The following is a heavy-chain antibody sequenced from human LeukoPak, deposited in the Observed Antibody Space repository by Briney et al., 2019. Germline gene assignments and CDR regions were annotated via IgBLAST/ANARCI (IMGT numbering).Heavy chain of an antibody. J-gene: IGHJ4*02. Sequence: GGSLRLSCAASGFTFSSYWMSWVRQAPGKGLEWVANIKQDGSEKYYVDSVKGRFTISRDNAKNSLYLQMNSLRAEDTAVYYCARDKIVGATNFDYWGQGTLVTVSS. CDR1: GFTFSSYW. D-gene: IGHD1-26*01. CDR3: ARDKIVGATNFDY. V-gene: IGHV3-7*01. CDR2: IKQDGSEK.